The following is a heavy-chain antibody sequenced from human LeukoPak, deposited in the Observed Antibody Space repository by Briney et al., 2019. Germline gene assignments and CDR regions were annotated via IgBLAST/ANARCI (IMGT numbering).Heavy chain of an antibody. D-gene: IGHD6-13*01. CDR2: IFPGDSDI. CDR3: ARSYSKNWYDY. J-gene: IGHJ5*01. CDR1: GYSFTSYW. V-gene: IGHV5-51*01. Sequence: GESLKISCKGSGYSFTSYWIGWVRQMPGKGLEGMGIIFPGDSDIRYSPSFQGQVTISVDKSISTAYLQWSSLKASDTAMFYCARSYSKNWYDYWGQGTLVTVSS.